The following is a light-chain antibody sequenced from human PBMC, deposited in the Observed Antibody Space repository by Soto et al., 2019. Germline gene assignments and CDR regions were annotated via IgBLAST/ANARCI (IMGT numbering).Light chain of an antibody. CDR2: DVT. J-gene: IGLJ1*01. Sequence: QSALTQPASVSGSPGQSITISCTGTSSDVGGYNYVSWYQQHPGKAPKLMIYDVTNRPSVASNRFSGSKSGNTAPLTISGLPAEDEADYYCSSYTSSSTYVFGTGTKLTVL. CDR1: SSDVGGYNY. V-gene: IGLV2-14*01. CDR3: SSYTSSSTYV.